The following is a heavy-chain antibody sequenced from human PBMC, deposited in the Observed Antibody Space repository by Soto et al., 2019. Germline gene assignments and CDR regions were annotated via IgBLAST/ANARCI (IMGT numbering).Heavy chain of an antibody. Sequence: PGGSLRLSCAGSDFSFSSYAMHWIRQAPGKGLEWLAVISFDGNIIQYADSVKGRFIISRDNSKNTLYLQMNSLRGDDTAVYYCARTFDTITYYFDYWGQGTLVTVSS. CDR2: ISFDGNII. CDR1: DFSFSSYA. J-gene: IGHJ4*02. D-gene: IGHD3-9*01. V-gene: IGHV3-30-3*01. CDR3: ARTFDTITYYFDY.